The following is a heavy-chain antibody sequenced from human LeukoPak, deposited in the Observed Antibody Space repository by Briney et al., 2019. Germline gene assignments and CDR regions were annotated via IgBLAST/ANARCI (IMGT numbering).Heavy chain of an antibody. J-gene: IGHJ5*02. Sequence: GGSLRLSCVASGFSFRSYWMHWVRQVPGKGLVWVSRVSADGSSTSHADAVKGRFTISRDNAKNTVDLQMSGLRAEDTAIYYCTRDKYGGTFDPWGQGTLVTVSS. D-gene: IGHD2-15*01. V-gene: IGHV3-74*01. CDR2: VSADGSST. CDR3: TRDKYGGTFDP. CDR1: GFSFRSYW.